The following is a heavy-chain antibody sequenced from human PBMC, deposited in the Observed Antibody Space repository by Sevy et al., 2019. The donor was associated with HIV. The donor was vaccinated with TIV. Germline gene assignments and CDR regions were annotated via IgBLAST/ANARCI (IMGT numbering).Heavy chain of an antibody. CDR3: ARANSSSWYYDY. CDR2: IIPILGIA. V-gene: IGHV1-69*10. D-gene: IGHD6-13*01. Sequence: ASVKVSCKASGGTFSSYAISWVRQAPGQGLEWMGGIIPILGIANYAQKFQGRVTITADKSTSTAYMELSSLRSEDTAVYYCARANSSSWYYDYWGQGTLVTVSS. J-gene: IGHJ4*02. CDR1: GGTFSSYA.